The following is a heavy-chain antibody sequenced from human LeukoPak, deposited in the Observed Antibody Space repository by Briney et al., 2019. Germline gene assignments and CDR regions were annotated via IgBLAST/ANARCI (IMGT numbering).Heavy chain of an antibody. D-gene: IGHD2-21*02. CDR1: GFTFSSYG. V-gene: IGHV3-33*01. CDR3: ARDPPGQYCGGDCFTYYFDY. J-gene: IGHJ4*02. Sequence: GGSLRLSCAASGFTFSSYGMHWVRQAPGKGLEWVAVIWYDGSNKYYADSVKGRFTISRDNSKNTLYLQMNSLRAEDTAVYYCARDPPGQYCGGDCFTYYFDYWGQGTLVTVSS. CDR2: IWYDGSNK.